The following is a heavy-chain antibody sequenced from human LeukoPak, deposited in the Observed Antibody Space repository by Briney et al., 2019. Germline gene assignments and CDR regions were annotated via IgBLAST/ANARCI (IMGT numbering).Heavy chain of an antibody. J-gene: IGHJ4*02. D-gene: IGHD3-16*01. V-gene: IGHV3-33*01. CDR1: GFTFSSYG. CDR2: IWYDGSTK. Sequence: PGGSLRLSCAASGFTFSSYGMHWVRQAPGKGLEWVAVIWYDGSTKYYADSVKGRFTISRDNARNSLYLQMNSLRDEYTAVYYCARAMRFDYWGQGTLVTVSS. CDR3: ARAMRFDY.